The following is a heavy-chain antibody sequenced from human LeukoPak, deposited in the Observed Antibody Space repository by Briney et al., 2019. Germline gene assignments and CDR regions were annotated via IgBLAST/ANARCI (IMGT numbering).Heavy chain of an antibody. V-gene: IGHV3-30*02. Sequence: PGGSLRLSCAASGFTFSSHDMHWVPQAPGKGLEWVAFIRYDGSNKYYAHSVKGRFTISRDNSKNTLYLQMNSLRTEDTAIYYCAKDLGSSSDFWGQGTLVTVSS. J-gene: IGHJ4*02. CDR2: IRYDGSNK. CDR1: GFTFSSHD. D-gene: IGHD6-13*01. CDR3: AKDLGSSSDF.